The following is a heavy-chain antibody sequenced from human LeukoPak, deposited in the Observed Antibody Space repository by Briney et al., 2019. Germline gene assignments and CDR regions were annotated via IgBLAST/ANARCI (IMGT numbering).Heavy chain of an antibody. Sequence: PSETLSLTCTVSGGSISSSSYYWGWIRQPPGKGLEWIGSIYYSGSTYYNPPLKSRVTISVDTSKNQFSLKLSSVTAADTAVYYCARDKTSLWFDPWGQGTLVTVSS. J-gene: IGHJ5*02. CDR3: ARDKTSLWFDP. CDR2: IYYSGST. CDR1: GGSISSSSYY. V-gene: IGHV4-39*07. D-gene: IGHD2-2*01.